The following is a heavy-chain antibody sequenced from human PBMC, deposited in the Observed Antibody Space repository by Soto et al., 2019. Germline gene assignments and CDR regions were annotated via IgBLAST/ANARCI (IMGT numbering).Heavy chain of an antibody. J-gene: IGHJ4*02. CDR1: GGSISTSSYY. D-gene: IGHD3-22*01. V-gene: IGHV4-39*01. Sequence: QLQLQESGPGLVKPSETLSLTCTVSGGSISTSSYYWGWIRQPPGKGLEWIGSIYYSGSTYYNPPLKSRVTTSVDTSKNQFSLKLSSVTAADTAVYYCARDYDSSGDYWGQGTLVTVSS. CDR3: ARDYDSSGDY. CDR2: IYYSGST.